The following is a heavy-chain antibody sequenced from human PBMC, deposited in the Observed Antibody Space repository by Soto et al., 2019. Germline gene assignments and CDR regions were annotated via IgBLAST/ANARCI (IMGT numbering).Heavy chain of an antibody. V-gene: IGHV3-33*05. CDR1: GFTFSRHG. CDR3: ARDDDYPDNGFDY. CDR2: ILNDASGH. J-gene: IGHJ4*02. D-gene: IGHD4-17*01. Sequence: SLRLSCAASGFTFSRHGMHWVRQTPGKGLEWLAVILNDASGHWYADSVKGRFTISRDNFENTLYLQMNGLRLEDTAMYYCARDDDYPDNGFDYWGQGTLVTVSS.